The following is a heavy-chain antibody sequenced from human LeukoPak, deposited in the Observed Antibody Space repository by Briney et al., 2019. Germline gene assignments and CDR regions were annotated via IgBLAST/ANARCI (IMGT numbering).Heavy chain of an antibody. J-gene: IGHJ6*03. V-gene: IGHV4-34*01. CDR3: ARGLGSGSRYYYYYYYMDV. CDR2: INHSGST. CDR1: GGSVRGYY. Sequence: SETLSLTCAVYGGSVRGYYWSWIRQPPGKGLEWIGEINHSGSTKYNPSLKSRVTRSVDTSKNQFSLKLSSVTAADTAVYYCARGLGSGSRYYYYYYYMDVWGKGTTVTISS. D-gene: IGHD3-10*01.